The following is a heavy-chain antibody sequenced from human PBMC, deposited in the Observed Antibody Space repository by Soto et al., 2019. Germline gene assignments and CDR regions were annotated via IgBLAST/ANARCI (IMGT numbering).Heavy chain of an antibody. Sequence: EVQLVESVGGLVKPGGSLRLSCAASGFTFSSYSMNWVRQAPGKGLEWVSFISSSSSYIYYADSVKGRFTISRDNAKNSLYLQMNILRAEDTAVYYCARDQPGYSYGYGLGYWGQGTLVTVSS. CDR1: GFTFSSYS. CDR2: ISSSSSYI. J-gene: IGHJ4*02. D-gene: IGHD5-18*01. V-gene: IGHV3-21*01. CDR3: ARDQPGYSYGYGLGY.